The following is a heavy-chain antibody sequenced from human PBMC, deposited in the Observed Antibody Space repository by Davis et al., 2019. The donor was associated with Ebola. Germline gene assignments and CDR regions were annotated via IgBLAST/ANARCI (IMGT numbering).Heavy chain of an antibody. CDR1: GFTFSSYA. CDR2: ILYDGSDK. V-gene: IGHV3-30-3*01. J-gene: IGHJ4*02. CDR3: ARENTGLGYGLDY. Sequence: PGGSLRLSCAASGFTFSSYAMHWVRQAPGKGLEWVALILYDGSDKYYADPVKGRFTFSRDNSENTLYLQMNSLRAEDTALYYCARENTGLGYGLDYWGQGTLVTVSS. D-gene: IGHD5-18*01.